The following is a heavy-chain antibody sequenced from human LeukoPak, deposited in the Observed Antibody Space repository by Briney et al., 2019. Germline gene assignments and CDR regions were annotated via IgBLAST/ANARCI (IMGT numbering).Heavy chain of an antibody. CDR3: ASETDYYGSGSYYYGMDV. V-gene: IGHV3-9*01. CDR1: GFTFGDYG. J-gene: IGHJ6*02. D-gene: IGHD3-10*01. CDR2: VSWNSGFI. Sequence: GGSLRLSCAASGFTFGDYGMHWVRRGPGKGLEWVSSVSWNSGFIAYADSVKGRFTISRDNAKNSLYLQMNSLRAEDTAVYYCASETDYYGSGSYYYGMDVWGQGTTVTVSS.